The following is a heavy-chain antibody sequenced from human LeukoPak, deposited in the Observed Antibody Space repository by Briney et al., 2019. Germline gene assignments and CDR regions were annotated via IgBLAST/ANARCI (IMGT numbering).Heavy chain of an antibody. CDR1: GFTFSSYE. Sequence: GGSLRLSCAASGFTFSSYEMNWVRQAPWQWLEWVSYISSSGSTIYYADSVKGRFTISRDNAKNSLYLQMNSLRAEDTAVYYCARGLGERDDYWGQGTLVTVSS. CDR2: ISSSGSTI. V-gene: IGHV3-48*03. D-gene: IGHD3-10*01. J-gene: IGHJ4*02. CDR3: ARGLGERDDY.